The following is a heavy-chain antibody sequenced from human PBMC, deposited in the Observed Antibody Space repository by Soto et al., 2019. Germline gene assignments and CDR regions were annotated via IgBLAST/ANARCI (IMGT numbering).Heavy chain of an antibody. J-gene: IGHJ6*02. CDR1: GFTFSSYA. D-gene: IGHD6-13*01. V-gene: IGHV3-23*01. CDR2: ISGSGGST. Sequence: GSLRLSCAASGFTFSSYAMSWVRQAPGKGLEWVSAISGSGGSTYYADSVKGRFTISRDNSKNTLYLQMNSLRAEDTAVYYCAKWPAEIREQKLVLPVYYYYGMDVWGQGTTVSVSS. CDR3: AKWPAEIREQKLVLPVYYYYGMDV.